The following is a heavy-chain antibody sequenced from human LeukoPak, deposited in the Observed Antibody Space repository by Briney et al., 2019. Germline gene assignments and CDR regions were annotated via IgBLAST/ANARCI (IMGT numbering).Heavy chain of an antibody. V-gene: IGHV3-23*01. Sequence: GGSLRLSCAASGFTFSSYAMSWVRQAPGKGLEWVSAISGSGGSTYYADSVKGRFTISRNNSKNTLYLQMNSLRAEDTAVYYCASHCSSTSCFGYWGQGTLVTVSS. J-gene: IGHJ4*02. CDR3: ASHCSSTSCFGY. CDR1: GFTFSSYA. CDR2: ISGSGGST. D-gene: IGHD2-2*01.